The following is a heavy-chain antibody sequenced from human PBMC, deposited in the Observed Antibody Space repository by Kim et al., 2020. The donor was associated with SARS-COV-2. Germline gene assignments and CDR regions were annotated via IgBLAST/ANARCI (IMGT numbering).Heavy chain of an antibody. J-gene: IGHJ5*02. CDR2: IYYSGST. Sequence: SETLSLTCTVSGGSISSSSYYWGWIRQPPGKGLEWIGSIYYSGSTYYNPSLKSRVTISVDTSKNQFSLKLSSVTAADTAVYYCARHFVTTVTTRPDNWFDPWGQGTLVTVSS. D-gene: IGHD4-17*01. CDR1: GGSISSSSYY. V-gene: IGHV4-39*01. CDR3: ARHFVTTVTTRPDNWFDP.